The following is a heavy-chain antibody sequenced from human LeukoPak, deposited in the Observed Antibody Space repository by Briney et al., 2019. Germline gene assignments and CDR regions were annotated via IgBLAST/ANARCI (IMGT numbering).Heavy chain of an antibody. CDR2: IFTTGGP. V-gene: IGHV4-4*07. J-gene: IGHJ4*02. D-gene: IGHD7-27*01. CDR3: VRDGPSWGLL. CDR1: GGSIGTYY. Sequence: PSETLSLTCIVSGGSIGTYYWSWIRQPAGKGLEWLGRIFTTGGPNYNPSLKSRVTMSLDTSKNQFSLQLSSVTAAHTAVYYCVRDGPSWGLLWGQGTLVTVSS.